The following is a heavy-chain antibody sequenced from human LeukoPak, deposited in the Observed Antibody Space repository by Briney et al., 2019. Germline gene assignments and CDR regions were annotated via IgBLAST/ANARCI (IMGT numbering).Heavy chain of an antibody. CDR1: GYTFTNYW. V-gene: IGHV5-51*01. D-gene: IGHD3-22*01. Sequence: GESLKISCKGSGYTFTNYWIGWVRQMPGKGLEWMGIIYPGDSDTRYSPSFQGQVTISADKSISTAYLQWSSLKASDTAMYYCARHQSNYDSRSFSHWGQGTLVTVSS. J-gene: IGHJ4*02. CDR3: ARHQSNYDSRSFSH. CDR2: IYPGDSDT.